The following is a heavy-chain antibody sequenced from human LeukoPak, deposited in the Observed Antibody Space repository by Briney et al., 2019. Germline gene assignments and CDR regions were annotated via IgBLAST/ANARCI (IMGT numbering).Heavy chain of an antibody. CDR2: IIPIFGTA. V-gene: IGHV1-69*05. CDR1: GGTFSSYA. Sequence: SVKVSCKASGGTFSSYAISRVRQAPGQGLEWVGGIIPIFGTANYAQKFQGRVTITTDESTSTAYMELRSLRSEDTAVYYCARCYYDSSGYYLPDYWGQGTLVTLSS. D-gene: IGHD3-22*01. CDR3: ARCYYDSSGYYLPDY. J-gene: IGHJ4*02.